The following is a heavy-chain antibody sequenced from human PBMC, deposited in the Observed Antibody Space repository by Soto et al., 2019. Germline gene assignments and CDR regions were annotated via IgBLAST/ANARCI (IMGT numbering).Heavy chain of an antibody. V-gene: IGHV1-69*13. CDR1: GGTFSSYT. J-gene: IGHJ3*01. D-gene: IGHD2-15*01. CDR2: IIPIFGTA. CDR3: GRDDTVVAANQGVFDV. Sequence: SVKVSCKASGGTFSSYTISWVRQAPGQGLEWMGGIIPIFGTANYAQKFQGRVTITADESTSTAYMELSRLRSEDTAVYYCGRDDTVVAANQGVFDVWGEGTMVAV.